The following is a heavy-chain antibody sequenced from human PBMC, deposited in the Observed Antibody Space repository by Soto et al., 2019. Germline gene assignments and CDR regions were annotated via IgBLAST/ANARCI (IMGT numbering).Heavy chain of an antibody. CDR3: AKAGVTAAAGSGGNWFDP. J-gene: IGHJ5*02. Sequence: PGGSLRLSCAASGFTFSSYAMSWVRQAPGKGLEWVSAISGSGGSTYYADSVKGRFTISRDNSKNTLYLQMNSLRAEDTAVYYCAKAGVTAAAGSGGNWFDPWGQGTLVTVSS. D-gene: IGHD6-13*01. V-gene: IGHV3-23*01. CDR1: GFTFSSYA. CDR2: ISGSGGST.